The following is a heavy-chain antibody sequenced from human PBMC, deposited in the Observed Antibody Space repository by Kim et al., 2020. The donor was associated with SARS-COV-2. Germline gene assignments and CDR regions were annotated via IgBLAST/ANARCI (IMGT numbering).Heavy chain of an antibody. CDR1: GASMSAYY. D-gene: IGHD5-18*01. J-gene: IGHJ4*02. CDR3: TRVDSPNYFDY. V-gene: IGHV4-59*13. CDR2: VFYTGNS. Sequence: SETLSLTCTVSGASMSAYYWTWIRQPPGKGLEWIGYVFYTGNSGYNPPLKSGVTMSVAGSKNKFSLTLTSVHAADTAVYYCTRVDSPNYFDYWGLGILVTVSS.